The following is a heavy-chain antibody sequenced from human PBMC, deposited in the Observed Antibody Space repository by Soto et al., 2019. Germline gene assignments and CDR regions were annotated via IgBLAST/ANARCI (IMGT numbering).Heavy chain of an antibody. D-gene: IGHD1-1*01. J-gene: IGHJ4*02. V-gene: IGHV3-7*01. Sequence: EVHLEESGGGLVHPGGSLRLSCAASGFTFSSYWMNWVRQAPGKGLEWVANIDEDGSEYDDAESVRGRFTISRDNAKNTLYLQMNSLRAADTAVYYCARTGDGHHDFLDYWGQGILVSVSS. CDR1: GFTFSSYW. CDR3: ARTGDGHHDFLDY. CDR2: IDEDGSEY.